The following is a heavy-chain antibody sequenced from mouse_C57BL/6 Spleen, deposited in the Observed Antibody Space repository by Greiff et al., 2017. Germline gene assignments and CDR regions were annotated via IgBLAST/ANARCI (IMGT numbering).Heavy chain of an antibody. CDR1: GYTFTDYY. J-gene: IGHJ1*03. V-gene: IGHV1-26*01. CDR3: ARHYSNYGNWYFDV. Sequence: EVQLQQSGPELVKPGASVKISCKASGYTFTDYYMNWVKQSHGKSLEWIGDINPNNGGTSYNQKFKGKATLTVDKSSSTAYMELRSLTSEDSAVYYCARHYSNYGNWYFDVWGTGTTVTVSS. CDR2: INPNNGGT. D-gene: IGHD2-5*01.